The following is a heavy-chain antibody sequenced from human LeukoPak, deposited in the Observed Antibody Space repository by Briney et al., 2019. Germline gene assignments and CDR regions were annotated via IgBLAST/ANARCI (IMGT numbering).Heavy chain of an antibody. CDR1: GYSFKNYW. CDR3: ARQGFVDSYGVDV. D-gene: IGHD3-9*01. CDR2: IYPGDSNT. Sequence: GESLKISCKGSGYSFKNYWIAWVRQMPGKGLEWMGIIYPGDSNTRYNPSFQGQVTISADKSISTAYLQWSSLEASDTAKYYCARQGFVDSYGVDVWGQGTTVTVSS. J-gene: IGHJ6*02. V-gene: IGHV5-51*01.